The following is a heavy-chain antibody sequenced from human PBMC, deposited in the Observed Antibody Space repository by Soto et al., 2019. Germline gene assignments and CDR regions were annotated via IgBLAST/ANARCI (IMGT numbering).Heavy chain of an antibody. V-gene: IGHV5-10-1*01. CDR2: IDPSDSYT. CDR3: ARGLGGDTHWDY. CDR1: GYSFTSYW. Sequence: GESLKISCKVSGYSFTSYWISWVRQMPGKGLEWMGRIDPSDSYTNYSPSFQGHVTISADKSISTACLQWSSLKASDTAMYYCARGLGGDTHWDYWGQGTLVTVSA. D-gene: IGHD1-26*01. J-gene: IGHJ4*02.